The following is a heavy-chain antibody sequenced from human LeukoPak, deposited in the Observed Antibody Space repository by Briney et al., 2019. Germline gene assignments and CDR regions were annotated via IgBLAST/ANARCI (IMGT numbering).Heavy chain of an antibody. J-gene: IGHJ5*02. D-gene: IGHD5-12*01. V-gene: IGHV1-2*02. Sequence: ASVKVSCKAFGYTFTDYYLHWVRQAPGQGLEWMGWVNPNSGGTNYALRFQGRVTMTRDTSIGTAYMELTSLRSDDTAVYYCARGVAKYGLDFHPWGQGTQVTVSS. CDR3: ARGVAKYGLDFHP. CDR2: VNPNSGGT. CDR1: GYTFTDYY.